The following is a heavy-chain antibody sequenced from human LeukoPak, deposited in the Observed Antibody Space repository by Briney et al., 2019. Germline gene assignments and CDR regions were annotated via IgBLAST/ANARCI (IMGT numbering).Heavy chain of an antibody. CDR1: GGSFSGYY. V-gene: IGHV4-34*01. CDR2: INHSGST. J-gene: IGHJ6*02. D-gene: IGHD1-26*01. Sequence: SETLSLTCAVYGGSFSGYYWSWIRQPPGKGLEWIGEINHSGSTNYNPSLKSRVTISVDTSKNQFSLKLSSVTAADTAVYYCARVPRGAKLGGRYYNYGMDVWGQGTTVTVSS. CDR3: ARVPRGAKLGGRYYNYGMDV.